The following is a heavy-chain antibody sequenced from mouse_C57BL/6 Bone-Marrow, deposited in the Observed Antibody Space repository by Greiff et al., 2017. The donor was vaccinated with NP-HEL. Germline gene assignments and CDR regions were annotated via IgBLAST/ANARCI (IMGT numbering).Heavy chain of an antibody. J-gene: IGHJ4*01. V-gene: IGHV7-1*01. CDR2: SRNKANDYTT. CDR1: GFTFSDFY. CDR3: ARDEGVGGYYAMDY. D-gene: IGHD1-3*01. Sequence: DVKLVESGGGLVQSGRSLRLSCATSGFTFSDFYMEWVRRAPGKGLEWIAASRNKANDYTTEYSASVKGRFIVSRDTSQSILYLQMNALRAEDTAIYYCARDEGVGGYYAMDYWGQGTSVTVSS.